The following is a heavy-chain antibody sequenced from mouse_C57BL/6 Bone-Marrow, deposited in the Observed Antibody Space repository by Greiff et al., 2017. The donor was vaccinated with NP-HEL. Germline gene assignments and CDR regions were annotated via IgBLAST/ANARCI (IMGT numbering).Heavy chain of an antibody. CDR2: IYPRDGST. D-gene: IGHD2-1*01. CDR1: GYTFTDHT. Sequence: VKLQESDAELVKPGASVKISCKVSGYTFTDHTIHWMKQRPEQGLEWIGYIYPRDGSTKYNEKFKGKATLTADKSSSTAYMQLNSLTSEDSAVYFCARGDYGNYGWFAYWGQGTLVTVSA. J-gene: IGHJ3*01. CDR3: ARGDYGNYGWFAY. V-gene: IGHV1-78*01.